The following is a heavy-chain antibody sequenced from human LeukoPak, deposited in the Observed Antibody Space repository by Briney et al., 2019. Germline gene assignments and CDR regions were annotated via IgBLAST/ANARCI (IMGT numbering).Heavy chain of an antibody. D-gene: IGHD2-2*01. V-gene: IGHV3-64*01. CDR1: GFTFSNYG. Sequence: GGSLRLSCAASGFTFSNYGMHWVRQAPGKGLEYVSAISSNGGSTYYANSVKGRFTISRDNSKNTLYLQMGSLRSDDTAVYYCAREEYQLLWGLTYNWFDPWGQGTLVTVSS. CDR2: ISSNGGST. J-gene: IGHJ5*02. CDR3: AREEYQLLWGLTYNWFDP.